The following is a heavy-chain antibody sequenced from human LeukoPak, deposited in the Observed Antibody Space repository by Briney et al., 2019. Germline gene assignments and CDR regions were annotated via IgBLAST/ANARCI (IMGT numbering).Heavy chain of an antibody. D-gene: IGHD3-22*01. CDR1: GFTFSSYS. Sequence: PGRSLRLSCAASGFTFSSYSMNWVRQAPGKGLEWVSSISSSSTYIYYADSVKGRVTISRDNAKNSLYLQMNSLRAEDTAVYYCARDSSGYYDFDYWGQGTLVTVSS. V-gene: IGHV3-21*01. CDR3: ARDSSGYYDFDY. CDR2: ISSSSTYI. J-gene: IGHJ4*02.